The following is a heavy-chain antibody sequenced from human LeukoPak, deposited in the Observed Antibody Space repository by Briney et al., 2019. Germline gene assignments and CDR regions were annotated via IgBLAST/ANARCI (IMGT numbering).Heavy chain of an antibody. CDR2: IIPIFGTA. V-gene: IGHV1-69*05. CDR3: ARDRIVGATSDAFDI. J-gene: IGHJ3*02. D-gene: IGHD1-26*01. CDR1: GGTFSSYA. Sequence: VASVKVSCKASGGTFSSYAISWVRQAPGQGLEWMGGIIPIFGTANYAQKFQGRVTITTDESTSTAYMELSSLRSEDTAVYYCARDRIVGATSDAFDIWGQGTMVTVSS.